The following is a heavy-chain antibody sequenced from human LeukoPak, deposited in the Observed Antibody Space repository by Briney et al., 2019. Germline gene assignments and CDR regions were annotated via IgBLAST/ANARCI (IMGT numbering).Heavy chain of an antibody. V-gene: IGHV3-21*01. CDR2: ISSSSSHI. J-gene: IGHJ1*01. D-gene: IGHD2-21*02. CDR1: GFNFANHA. CDR3: ARGYCGGDCYGD. Sequence: GGSLRLSCAASGFNFANHAMSWVRQAPGKGLEYVSSISSSSSHIYYADSVKGRSTISRDNTKSSLYLQMNSLRAEDMAVYYCARGYCGGDCYGDWGQGTLVTVSS.